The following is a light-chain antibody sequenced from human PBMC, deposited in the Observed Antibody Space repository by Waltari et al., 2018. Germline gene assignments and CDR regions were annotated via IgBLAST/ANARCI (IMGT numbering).Light chain of an antibody. CDR2: GKN. Sequence: SSELTQDPAVSVALGQTVRLTCQGDSLRSYYANWYRQKPGQAPLLVMYGKNNRPSGIADRFSGSYSGDTASLTITGAQAEDEADYYCNSRDGNGNPFVFGPATKVTVL. J-gene: IGLJ1*01. V-gene: IGLV3-19*01. CDR1: SLRSYY. CDR3: NSRDGNGNPFV.